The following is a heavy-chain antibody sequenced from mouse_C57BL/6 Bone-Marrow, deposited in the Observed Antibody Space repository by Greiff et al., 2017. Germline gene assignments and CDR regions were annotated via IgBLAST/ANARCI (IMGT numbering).Heavy chain of an antibody. V-gene: IGHV6-3*01. J-gene: IGHJ4*01. CDR3: TEGYYGKYAMDY. Sequence: EVKVEESGGGLVQPGGSMKLSCVASGFTFSNYWMNWVRQSPEKGLEWVAQIRLKSDNYATHYAESVKGRFTISRDDSKSSVYLQMNNLSAEDTGIYYCTEGYYGKYAMDYWGQGTSVTVSS. D-gene: IGHD1-1*01. CDR1: GFTFSNYW. CDR2: IRLKSDNYAT.